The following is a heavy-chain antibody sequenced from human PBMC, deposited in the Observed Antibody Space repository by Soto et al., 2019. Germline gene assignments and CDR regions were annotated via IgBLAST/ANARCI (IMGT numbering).Heavy chain of an antibody. V-gene: IGHV3-23*01. CDR2: ISGSGGST. CDR1: GFTFSSYA. D-gene: IGHD5-12*01. Sequence: GGSLRLSCAASGFTFSSYAMSWVRQAPGKGLEWVSAISGSGGSTYYADSVKGRFTISRDNSKNTLYLQMNSLRAEDTAVYYCAKDSGYDYGGYYYGMDVWGQGTTVTVS. CDR3: AKDSGYDYGGYYYGMDV. J-gene: IGHJ6*02.